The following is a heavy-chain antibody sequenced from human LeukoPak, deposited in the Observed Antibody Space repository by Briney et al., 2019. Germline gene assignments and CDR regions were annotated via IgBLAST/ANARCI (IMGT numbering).Heavy chain of an antibody. J-gene: IGHJ4*02. Sequence: ASVKVSCKASGYTFTGYYIHWVRQAPGQGLEWMGWINPNSGGTNYAQKFQGRVTMTRDTSISTAYMELSRLRSDDTAVYYCARELRYFDWLLGYWGQGTLVAVSS. CDR3: ARELRYFDWLLGY. CDR2: INPNSGGT. D-gene: IGHD3-9*01. V-gene: IGHV1-2*02. CDR1: GYTFTGYY.